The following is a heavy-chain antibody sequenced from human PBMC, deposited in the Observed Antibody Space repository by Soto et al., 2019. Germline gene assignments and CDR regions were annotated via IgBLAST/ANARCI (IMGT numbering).Heavy chain of an antibody. J-gene: IGHJ4*02. CDR3: ARSTNDYGDRH. CDR2: MNPNSGNT. V-gene: IGHV1-8*01. D-gene: IGHD4-17*01. CDR1: GYTFTSYD. Sequence: QVQLVQSGAEVKKPGASVKVSCEASGYTFTSYDINWVRQATGQGLEWMGWMNPNSGNTGYAQRFQGRVTMTRKTSISTAYMELSSRRSEDTAVYYCARSTNDYGDRHWGQGSLVTVSS.